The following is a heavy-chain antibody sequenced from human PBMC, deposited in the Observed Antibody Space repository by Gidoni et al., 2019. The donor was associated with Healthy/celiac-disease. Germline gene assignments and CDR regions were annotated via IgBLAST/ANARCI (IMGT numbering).Heavy chain of an antibody. Sequence: QVQLQQSGPGLVKPSQTLSLTCAISWDSVSSNSAAWNWIRQSPSRGLEWLGRTYYRSKWYNDYAVSGKSRITINPXTSKNQFSLXXNSXTXEXXXVYXXXRDVVVVAXTGGXXYYGMDVWGQGTTVTVSS. CDR1: WDSVSSNSAA. CDR2: TYYRSKWYN. V-gene: IGHV6-1*01. J-gene: IGHJ6*02. D-gene: IGHD2-15*01. CDR3: XRDVVVVAXTGGXXYYGMDV.